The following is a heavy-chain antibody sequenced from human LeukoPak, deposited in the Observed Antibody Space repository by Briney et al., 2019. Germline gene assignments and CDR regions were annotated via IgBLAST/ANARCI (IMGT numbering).Heavy chain of an antibody. CDR3: ARSFDNDSSVDY. J-gene: IGHJ4*02. CDR2: IYYGGST. CDR1: GGSISSGDYY. Sequence: SQILSLTCTVSGGSISSGDYYWSWIRQPPGKGLEWIGYIYYGGSTYYNPSLKSRVTISVDTSKNQFSLKLSSVTAADTAVYYCARSFDNDSSVDYWGQGTLVTVSS. D-gene: IGHD3-22*01. V-gene: IGHV4-30-4*01.